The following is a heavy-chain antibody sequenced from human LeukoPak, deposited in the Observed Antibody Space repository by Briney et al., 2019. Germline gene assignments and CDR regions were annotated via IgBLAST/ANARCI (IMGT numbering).Heavy chain of an antibody. CDR2: IYSSGST. CDR3: ARHSWGLPPADYFQH. Sequence: SETLSLTCNVSGGSISSSTYYWGWLLQPPGKGLEWTRSIYSSGSTYYNPSPKSRVTIAVATSKNQFSLKLSSVTVADMAVYYCARHSWGLPPADYFQHWGQGTLVSVSS. J-gene: IGHJ1*01. V-gene: IGHV4-39*01. CDR1: GGSISSSTYY. D-gene: IGHD3-16*01.